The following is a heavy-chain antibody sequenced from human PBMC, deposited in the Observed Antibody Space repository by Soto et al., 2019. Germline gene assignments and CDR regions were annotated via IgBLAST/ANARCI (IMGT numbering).Heavy chain of an antibody. CDR3: ARDAGELLTSDAFDT. J-gene: IGHJ3*02. CDR1: GFTFSSYG. D-gene: IGHD1-26*01. V-gene: IGHV3-33*01. Sequence: QVQLVESGGGVVQPGRSLRLSCAASGFTFSSYGMHWVRQAPGKGLEWVAVIWYDGSNKYYADSVKGRFTISRDNSKNTLYLQMTSLRAEDTAVYYCARDAGELLTSDAFDTWGKGTMVTVSS. CDR2: IWYDGSNK.